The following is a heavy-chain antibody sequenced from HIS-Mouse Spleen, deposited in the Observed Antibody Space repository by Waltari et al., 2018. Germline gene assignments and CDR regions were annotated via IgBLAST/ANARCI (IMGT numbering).Heavy chain of an antibody. CDR2: SYSSGST. Sequence: QLQLQESGPGLVKPSETLSLTCTVSGGSISSSSYYWGWIRQPPGKGLEWIGSSYSSGSTYDNPSLKSRVTISVDTSKNQFSLKLSSVTAADTAVYYCAREIPYSSSWYDWYFDLWGRGTLVTVSS. CDR1: GGSISSSSYY. V-gene: IGHV4-39*07. CDR3: AREIPYSSSWYDWYFDL. D-gene: IGHD6-13*01. J-gene: IGHJ2*01.